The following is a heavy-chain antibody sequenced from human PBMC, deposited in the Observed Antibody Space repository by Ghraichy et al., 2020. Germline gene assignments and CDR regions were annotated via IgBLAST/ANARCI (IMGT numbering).Heavy chain of an antibody. D-gene: IGHD7-27*01. CDR2: IYPGDSDT. V-gene: IGHV5-51*01. CDR3: ARLNNWGFDY. J-gene: IGHJ4*02. CDR1: GYSFTSYW. Sequence: GESLNISCKGSGYSFTSYWVGWVRQMPGQGLEWMGIIYPGDSDTRYSPSLQGQVTISADKSISTAYLQWSSLKASDTAIYYCARLNNWGFDYWGQGTLVTVSS.